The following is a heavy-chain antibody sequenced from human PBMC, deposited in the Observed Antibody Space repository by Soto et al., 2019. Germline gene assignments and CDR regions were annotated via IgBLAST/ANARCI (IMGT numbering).Heavy chain of an antibody. CDR1: GGTFSSYA. D-gene: IGHD3-22*01. CDR2: IIPIFGTA. Sequence: SVKVSCKASGGTFSSYAISWVRQAPGQGLEWMGGIIPIFGTANYAQKFQGRVTITADKSTSTAYMELSSLRSEDTAVYYCHYLDSSGHYHAGDCDIWDQGTKVTVSS. J-gene: IGHJ3*02. V-gene: IGHV1-69*06. CDR3: HYLDSSGHYHAGDCDI.